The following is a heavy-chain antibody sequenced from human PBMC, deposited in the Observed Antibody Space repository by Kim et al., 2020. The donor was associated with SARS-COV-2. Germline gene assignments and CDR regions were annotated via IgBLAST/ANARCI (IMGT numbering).Heavy chain of an antibody. J-gene: IGHJ6*02. CDR2: ISSSSSYI. D-gene: IGHD2-2*01. Sequence: GGSLRLSCAASGFTFSSYSMNWVRQAPGKGLEWVSSISSSSSYIYYADSVKGRFTISRDNAKNSLYLQMNSLRAEDTAVYYCAREREIEVVPAASGIDVWGQGTTVTVSS. CDR3: AREREIEVVPAASGIDV. V-gene: IGHV3-21*01. CDR1: GFTFSSYS.